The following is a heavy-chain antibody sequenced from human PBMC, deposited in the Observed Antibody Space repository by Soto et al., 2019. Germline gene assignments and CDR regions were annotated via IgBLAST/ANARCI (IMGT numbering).Heavy chain of an antibody. D-gene: IGHD3-16*01. CDR1: GGSISSYY. J-gene: IGHJ6*02. Sequence: ENLSLTCTDSGGSISSYYWSWIRQPALKGLEWIGLIYTSGSTNYNPSLKSRVTMSVDTSKNQFSLKLISVTAADTAVYYCARDPWGGNSHYFHGNDVWGQGTTVTVSS. CDR2: IYTSGST. V-gene: IGHV4-4*07. CDR3: ARDPWGGNSHYFHGNDV.